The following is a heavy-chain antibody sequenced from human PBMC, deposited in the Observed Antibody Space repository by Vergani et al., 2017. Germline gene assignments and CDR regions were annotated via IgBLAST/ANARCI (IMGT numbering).Heavy chain of an antibody. V-gene: IGHV3-48*03. CDR2: ISSSGSTI. D-gene: IGHD3-22*01. CDR1: GFTFSSYE. CDR3: ARRQDSSGYYYDYWYFDL. Sequence: EVQLVESGGGLVQPGGSLRLSCAASGFTFSSYEMNWVRQAPGKGLEWVSYISSSGSTIYYADSVKGRFTISRDNAKNSLYLQMNSLRAEDTAVYYCARRQDSSGYYYDYWYFDLWGRGTLVTVSS. J-gene: IGHJ2*01.